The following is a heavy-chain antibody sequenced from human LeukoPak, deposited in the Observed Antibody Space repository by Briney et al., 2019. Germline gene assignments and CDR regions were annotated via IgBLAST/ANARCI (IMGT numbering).Heavy chain of an antibody. J-gene: IGHJ4*02. CDR2: ISGSGGST. V-gene: IGHV3-23*01. CDR1: GFTFSSYA. CDR3: AKVPPKMATTPYRPDY. Sequence: QPGGSLRLSCAASGFTFSSYAMSWVRQAPGKGLEWVSAISGSGGSTYYADSVKGRFTISRDNSKNTLYLQMNSLRAEDTAVYYCAKVPPKMATTPYRPDYWGQGTLVTVSS. D-gene: IGHD5-24*01.